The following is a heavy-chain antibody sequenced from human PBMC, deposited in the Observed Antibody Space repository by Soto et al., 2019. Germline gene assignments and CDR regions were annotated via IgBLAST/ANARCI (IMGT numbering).Heavy chain of an antibody. J-gene: IGHJ5*02. CDR2: IIPLFGTA. CDR3: ATELGENPASPLDA. Sequence: QVQLVQSGADVKKPGSSVKVSCQASGVTFSSETLGWVRQAPGQGLEWVGGIIPLFGTASYAQKFQGRVTITADESTSTVYMELSSLRSDDTAVYFGATELGENPASPLDAWGQGTLVTVSS. V-gene: IGHV1-69*01. CDR1: GVTFSSET. D-gene: IGHD3-10*01.